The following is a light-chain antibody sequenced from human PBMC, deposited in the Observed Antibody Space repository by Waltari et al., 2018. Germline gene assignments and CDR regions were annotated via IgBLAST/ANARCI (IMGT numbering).Light chain of an antibody. CDR2: DDD. Sequence: SYVLTQLSSMSVTPGQTARIVRGGRHIGTKAVHWYQRKAGRAPLLVLHDDDTRPSGIPDRFSGTNSGDTSTLTISGVEAEDEADYFCQVWDSHTVVFGGGTNLTVL. CDR3: QVWDSHTVV. CDR1: HIGTKA. V-gene: IGLV3-21*02. J-gene: IGLJ2*01.